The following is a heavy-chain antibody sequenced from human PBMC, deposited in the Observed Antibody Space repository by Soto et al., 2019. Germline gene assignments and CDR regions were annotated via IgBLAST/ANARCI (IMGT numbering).Heavy chain of an antibody. Sequence: QVQLVESGGGVVQPGRSLRLSCAASGFTFSSYAMYWVRQAPGKGLEWVAVISYDGNNKYYADSVKGRFTISRDNSNNTLYLQMNSLRTEDMAVYYWARAGCDGGSCYTLVGLRYGMDVWGQGTTVTVSS. CDR2: ISYDGNNK. CDR3: ARAGCDGGSCYTLVGLRYGMDV. CDR1: GFTFSSYA. D-gene: IGHD2-15*01. V-gene: IGHV3-30-3*01. J-gene: IGHJ6*02.